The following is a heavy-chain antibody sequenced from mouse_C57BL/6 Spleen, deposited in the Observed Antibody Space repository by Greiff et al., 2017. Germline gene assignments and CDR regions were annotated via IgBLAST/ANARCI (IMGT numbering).Heavy chain of an antibody. D-gene: IGHD2-2*01. V-gene: IGHV1-52*01. Sequence: QVQLQQPGAELVRPGSSVKLSCKASGYTFTSYWMHWVKQRPIQGLEWIGNIDPSDSETHYNQKFKDKATLTVDKSSSTAYMQLSSLTSEDSAVYYCARGGYDDEAHFDYWGQGTTLTVSS. J-gene: IGHJ2*01. CDR2: IDPSDSET. CDR1: GYTFTSYW. CDR3: ARGGYDDEAHFDY.